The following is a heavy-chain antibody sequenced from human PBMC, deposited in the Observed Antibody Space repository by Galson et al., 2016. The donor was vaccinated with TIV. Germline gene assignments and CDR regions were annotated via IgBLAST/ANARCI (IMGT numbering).Heavy chain of an antibody. CDR2: INPSGGSK. J-gene: IGHJ4*02. CDR3: TRDGYRFGNYFDF. D-gene: IGHD5-12*01. CDR1: GYTFTSYY. Sequence: SVKVSCKASGYTFTSYYMHWVRQAPGQGLEWMGIINPSGGSKTYAQKFQGRVTMTRDMSTTTVHMELSSLRSEDTAVYYCTRDGYRFGNYFDFWGQGTLVTVSS. V-gene: IGHV1-46*01.